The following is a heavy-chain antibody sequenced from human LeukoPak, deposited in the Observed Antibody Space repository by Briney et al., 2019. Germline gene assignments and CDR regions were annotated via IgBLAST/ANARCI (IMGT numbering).Heavy chain of an antibody. Sequence: GGSLRLSCVASGFTFSDHYMDWVRQAPGKGLEWVSAISGSGGSTYYADSVKGRFTISRDNSKNTPYLQMNSLRAEDTAVYYCAKGAFGGYSYGSDYWGQGTLVTVSS. J-gene: IGHJ4*02. CDR1: GFTFSDHY. CDR2: ISGSGGST. D-gene: IGHD5-18*01. CDR3: AKGAFGGYSYGSDY. V-gene: IGHV3-23*01.